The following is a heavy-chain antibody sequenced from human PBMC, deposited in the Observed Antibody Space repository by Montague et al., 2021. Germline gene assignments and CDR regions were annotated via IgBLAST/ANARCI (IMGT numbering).Heavy chain of an antibody. V-gene: IGHV3-21*01. J-gene: IGHJ6*03. Sequence: SLRLSCAASGFTFTSFTMTWVRQAPGKGLEWLSSIVSGSIYIQYADSVKGRFTISRDNAENSVYLQMNYLRAEDTAVYYCARVSLGIVVANMDVWGKGTTVTVSS. CDR3: ARVSLGIVVANMDV. CDR1: GFTFTSFT. CDR2: IVSGSIYI. D-gene: IGHD2-2*03.